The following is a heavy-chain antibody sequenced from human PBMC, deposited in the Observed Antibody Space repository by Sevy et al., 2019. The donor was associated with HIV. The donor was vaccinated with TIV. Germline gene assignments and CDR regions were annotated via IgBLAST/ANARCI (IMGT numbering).Heavy chain of an antibody. CDR1: GYTFTSYG. J-gene: IGHJ4*02. D-gene: IGHD5-18*01. CDR2: ISAYNGNT. Sequence: ASVKVSCKASGYTFTSYGISWVRQAPGQGLEWMGWISAYNGNTNYAQKLQGRVTMTTDTSTSTAYMELRSLRSDDTAVYYWARDPTSSRGYSYGRVDYWGQGTLVTVSS. CDR3: ARDPTSSRGYSYGRVDY. V-gene: IGHV1-18*04.